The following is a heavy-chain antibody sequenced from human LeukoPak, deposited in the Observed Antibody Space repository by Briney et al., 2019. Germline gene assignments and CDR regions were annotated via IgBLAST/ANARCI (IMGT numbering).Heavy chain of an antibody. CDR2: IYPNNGAT. D-gene: IGHD3-10*01. J-gene: IGHJ4*02. V-gene: IGHV1-2*02. CDR3: ARDGPAQMVDFDY. Sequence: GASVKVSCKASGYTFSGTGQYLYWLRQAPGQGLECMGWIYPNNGATAYAQQFQGRAAMTRDTSINTAYMELSRLRPDDTAVYYCARDGPAQMVDFDYWGQGALVTVSS. CDR1: GYTFSGTGQY.